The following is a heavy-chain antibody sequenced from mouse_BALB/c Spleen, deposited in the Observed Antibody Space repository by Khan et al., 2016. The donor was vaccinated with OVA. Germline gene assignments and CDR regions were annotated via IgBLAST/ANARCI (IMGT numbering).Heavy chain of an antibody. CDR1: GYTFTSYT. V-gene: IGHV1-4*01. Sequence: QIQLVQSGAELARPGASVKMSCKASGYTFTSYTIHWIKEWPGQGLEWIGYINPSNGYTNYNQKFKDKATLTTDKSSTTAYLQLSSLTSDDSTVYNWVSDGAYHRNDCWLAYWGQGTLVTVSA. CDR2: INPSNGYT. D-gene: IGHD2-14*01. CDR3: VSDGAYHRNDCWLAY. J-gene: IGHJ3*01.